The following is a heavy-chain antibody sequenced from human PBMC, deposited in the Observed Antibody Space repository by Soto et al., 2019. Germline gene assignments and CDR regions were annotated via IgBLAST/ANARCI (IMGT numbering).Heavy chain of an antibody. D-gene: IGHD4-17*01. CDR1: GGSINSYY. J-gene: IGHJ5*02. CDR3: ARLTTVSRRSWFDP. CDR2: IYYSGST. Sequence: QVQLQESGPGLVKPSETLSLTCTVSGGSINSYYWSWIRQPPGKGLEWIGDIYYSGSTNYNPSLKSRVTISVHTSKNQFSLKLSSVTAADTAVYYCARLTTVSRRSWFDPWGQGTLVTVSS. V-gene: IGHV4-59*08.